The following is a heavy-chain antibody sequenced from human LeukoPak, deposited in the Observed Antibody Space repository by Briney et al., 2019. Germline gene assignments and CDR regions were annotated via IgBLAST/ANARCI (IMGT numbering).Heavy chain of an antibody. Sequence: ASVKVSCKASGYTFISYGISWVRQAPGQGLEWMGWISAYNGNTNYAQKLQGRVTMTTDTSTSTAYMELRSLRSDDTAVYYCARDRSSYCSSTSCYMGIDYWGQGTLVTVSS. J-gene: IGHJ4*02. D-gene: IGHD2-2*02. V-gene: IGHV1-18*01. CDR1: GYTFISYG. CDR2: ISAYNGNT. CDR3: ARDRSSYCSSTSCYMGIDY.